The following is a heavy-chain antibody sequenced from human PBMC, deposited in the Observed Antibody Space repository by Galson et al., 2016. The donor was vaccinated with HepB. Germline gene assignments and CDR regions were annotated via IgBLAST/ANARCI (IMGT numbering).Heavy chain of an antibody. CDR3: TRDAMGRGSGSYSAFDY. CDR1: GFTFRIFT. J-gene: IGHJ4*02. D-gene: IGHD1-26*01. CDR2: TSSLGDIL. V-gene: IGHV3-30-3*01. Sequence: SLRLSCAASGFTFRIFTIHWVRQAPGKGLKWVATTSSLGDILYYADSVKGRFTISRDNSNNILSLQMNSLRAEDTAVYYCTRDAMGRGSGSYSAFDYWGQGTLVTVSS.